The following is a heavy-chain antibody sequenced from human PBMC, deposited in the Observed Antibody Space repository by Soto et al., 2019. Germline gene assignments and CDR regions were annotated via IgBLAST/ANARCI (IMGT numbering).Heavy chain of an antibody. V-gene: IGHV1-18*01. D-gene: IGHD6-13*01. CDR1: GDSFTSYC. J-gene: IGHJ6*02. Sequence: CEARGDSFTSYCLCSPQQYPGKGLEWMGWISTYNGNTNYAQKLQGRVTMTTDTSTSTAYMELRSLRSDDTAVYYCARRYGIAAAGTYYYYYGMDVWGQGTTVTVSS. CDR3: ARRYGIAAAGTYYYYYGMDV. CDR2: ISTYNGNT.